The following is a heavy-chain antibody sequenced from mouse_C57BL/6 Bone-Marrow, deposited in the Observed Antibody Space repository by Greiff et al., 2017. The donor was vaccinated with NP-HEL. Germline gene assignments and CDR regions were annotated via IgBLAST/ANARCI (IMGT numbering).Heavy chain of an antibody. CDR1: GYAFSSSW. CDR3: ARSELGRFAY. D-gene: IGHD4-1*01. CDR2: IYPGDGDT. Sequence: QVQLQQSGPELVKPGASVKISCKASGYAFSSSWMNWVKQRPGKGLEWIGRIYPGDGDTNYNGKFKGKATLTADKSSSTAYMQLSSLTSEDSAVYFCARSELGRFAYWGQGTLVTVSA. J-gene: IGHJ3*01. V-gene: IGHV1-82*01.